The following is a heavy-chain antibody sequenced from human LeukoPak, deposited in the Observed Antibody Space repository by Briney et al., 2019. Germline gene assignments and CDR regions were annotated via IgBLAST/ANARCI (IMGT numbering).Heavy chain of an antibody. D-gene: IGHD3-22*01. CDR2: ISGNGGST. CDR1: GFTFSNYA. V-gene: IGHV3-23*01. J-gene: IGHJ3*02. Sequence: GGSLRLSCAASGFTFSNYAMSWVRQAPGKGLEWVSGISGNGGSTYYADSVKGRFTISRDNSKNTVFLQVNSLRAEDTAVYYCAKRYYDSSGYFDAFDIWGQGTMVTVTS. CDR3: AKRYYDSSGYFDAFDI.